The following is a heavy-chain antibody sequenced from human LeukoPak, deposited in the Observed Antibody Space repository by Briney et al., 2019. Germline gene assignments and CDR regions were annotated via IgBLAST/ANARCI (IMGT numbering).Heavy chain of an antibody. CDR2: ISSNGGST. V-gene: IGHV3-64*01. D-gene: IGHD5-12*01. J-gene: IGHJ4*02. CDR3: ARGPSGYHNT. Sequence: GGSLRLSCAASRYTFSSYAMHWVRQAPGKGLEYVSAISSNGGSTYYANSVKGRFTISRDNSKNTLYLQMNSLRAEDTAVYYCARGPSGYHNTGGQGTLVTVSS. CDR1: RYTFSSYA.